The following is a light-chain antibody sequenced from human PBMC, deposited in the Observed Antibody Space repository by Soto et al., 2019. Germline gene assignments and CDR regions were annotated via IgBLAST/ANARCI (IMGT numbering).Light chain of an antibody. V-gene: IGKV1-27*01. CDR2: GAS. J-gene: IGKJ3*01. CDR1: QGIGNS. Sequence: DIQLTQSPSSRSAYVGDTVTITCRASQGIGNSLAWYQQKPGEVPQLLIYGASTLQFGVPSRFSGSGSGTDFPLTISSLQPEDVAIYFCQKYNNAPLTFGPGTKVD. CDR3: QKYNNAPLT.